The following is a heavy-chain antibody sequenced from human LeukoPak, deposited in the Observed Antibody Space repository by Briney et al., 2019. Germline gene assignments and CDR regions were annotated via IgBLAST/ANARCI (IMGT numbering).Heavy chain of an antibody. V-gene: IGHV1-46*01. CDR2: INPSGGST. Sequence: ASVKVSCKASGYTFTSYYMHWVRQAPGQGLEWMGIINPSGGSTSYAQKFQGRVTMTRDTSTSSVYMELSSLRSEDTAVYYCASGYERGVFDYWGQGTLVTVSS. D-gene: IGHD5-18*01. CDR3: ASGYERGVFDY. CDR1: GYTFTSYY. J-gene: IGHJ4*02.